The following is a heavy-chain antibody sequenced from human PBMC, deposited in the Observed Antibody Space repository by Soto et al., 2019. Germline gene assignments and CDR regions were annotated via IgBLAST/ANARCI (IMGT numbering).Heavy chain of an antibody. CDR1: GGAFSSYA. Sequence: SVKVSCKASGGAFSSYAISWVRQAPGQGLEWMGGIIPIFGTANYAQKFQGRVTITADESTSTAYMELSSLRADDTAVYYCGRVPLDGNYANGVDVWGQGTTVTVSS. D-gene: IGHD4-17*01. CDR2: IIPIFGTA. J-gene: IGHJ6*02. V-gene: IGHV1-69*13. CDR3: GRVPLDGNYANGVDV.